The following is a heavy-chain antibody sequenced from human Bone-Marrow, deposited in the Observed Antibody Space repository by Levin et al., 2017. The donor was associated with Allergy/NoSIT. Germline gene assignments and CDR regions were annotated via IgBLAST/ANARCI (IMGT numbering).Heavy chain of an antibody. V-gene: IGHV1-69*13. CDR1: GGTFRNFA. CDR3: GKLNEYNYDSDGYQGFGGMDV. J-gene: IGHJ6*02. D-gene: IGHD3-22*01. CDR2: IITFFGTT. Sequence: SVKVSCKASGGTFRNFAINWVRQAPGRGLEWVGGIITFFGTTTYADQFQGRMRITADESTTTVNMELSSLRSEDTAVYYCGKLNEYNYDSDGYQGFGGMDVWGQGTTVSV.